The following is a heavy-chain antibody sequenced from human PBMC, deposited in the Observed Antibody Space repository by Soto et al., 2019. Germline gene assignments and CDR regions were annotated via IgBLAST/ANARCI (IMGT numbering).Heavy chain of an antibody. Sequence: QVQLVQSGAEVKKPGSSVKVSCKASGGTFSSYTISWVRQAPGQGLEWMGRIIPILGIANYAQKFQGRVTITADKSTSTAYMELSSLRSADTAVYYCARVGLRYFDWLPYNWFDPWGQGTLVTVSS. CDR1: GGTFSSYT. J-gene: IGHJ5*02. CDR2: IIPILGIA. CDR3: ARVGLRYFDWLPYNWFDP. V-gene: IGHV1-69*02. D-gene: IGHD3-9*01.